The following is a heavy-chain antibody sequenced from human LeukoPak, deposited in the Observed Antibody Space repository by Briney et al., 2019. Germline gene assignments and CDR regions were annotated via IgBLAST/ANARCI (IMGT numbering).Heavy chain of an antibody. CDR1: GGSTSNYY. V-gene: IGHV4-59*08. J-gene: IGHJ4*02. D-gene: IGHD5-12*01. CDR3: ARHFLRGGFDS. Sequence: PSETLSLTCTVSGGSTSNYYWGWIRQPPGKGLEWIAYIFQSGDARYNPSLKSRVTIALDTSKNQFSLTLSSVTAADTAVYYCARHFLRGGFDSWGQGVLVPVSS. CDR2: IFQSGDA.